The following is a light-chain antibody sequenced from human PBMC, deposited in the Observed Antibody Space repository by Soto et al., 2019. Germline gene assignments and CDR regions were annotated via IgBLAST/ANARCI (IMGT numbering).Light chain of an antibody. CDR1: QSVSSA. Sequence: DIVLTQSPATLSVSPGERVTLSCRASQSVSSALAWYQQKPGQAPRLLIYASSTRATGVPDRFSGSGSGTYFTLTISGLQSADFAIYYCQQYNSWPPRYTFGQGTTLQI. J-gene: IGKJ2*01. V-gene: IGKV3-15*01. CDR3: QQYNSWPPRYT. CDR2: ASS.